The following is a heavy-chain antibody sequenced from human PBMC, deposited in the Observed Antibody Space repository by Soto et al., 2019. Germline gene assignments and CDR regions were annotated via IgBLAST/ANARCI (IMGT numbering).Heavy chain of an antibody. CDR1: GYTFSRYG. J-gene: IGHJ6*02. CDR2: VSGYNGDT. Sequence: GASVKVSCKASGYTFSRYGISWVRQAPGQGLEWMGWVSGYNGDTKYAQKVQGRVTMTIDTSTYTAYMELRSLTSDDTAKYYCAKNGQPPYYYYGMDAWGQGTTVTASS. D-gene: IGHD2-8*01. V-gene: IGHV1-18*01. CDR3: AKNGQPPYYYYGMDA.